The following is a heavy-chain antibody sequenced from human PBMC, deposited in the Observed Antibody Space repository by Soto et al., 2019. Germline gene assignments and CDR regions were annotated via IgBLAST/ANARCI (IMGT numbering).Heavy chain of an antibody. CDR2: IMPIFGTA. CDR3: ARGFYDRSGYRAFDI. J-gene: IGHJ3*02. CDR1: GGTFSTYA. V-gene: IGHV1-69*01. Sequence: QVQLVQSGAEVKKPGSSVKVSYKASGGTFSTYAISWVRQAPGQGLEWMGGIMPIFGTANYAQKFQGRVTITADESTSTAYMELSSLRFEDTAVYYCARGFYDRSGYRAFDIWGQGTMVTVSS. D-gene: IGHD3-22*01.